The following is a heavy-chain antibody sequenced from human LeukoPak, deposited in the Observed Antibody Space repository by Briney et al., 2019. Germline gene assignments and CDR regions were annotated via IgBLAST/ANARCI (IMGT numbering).Heavy chain of an antibody. CDR2: MSPNRGDT. V-gene: IGHV1-8*01. J-gene: IGHJ5*02. D-gene: IGHD1-1*01. Sequence: ASVKVSCKASGYTFTSYDIHWVRQATGQGLEWMGRMSPNRGDTDYAQKFQGRVIMTRNISISTAYMELSSLRSEDSTVYYCARVKYNWNDIFENWFDPWGQGTLVTVSS. CDR3: ARVKYNWNDIFENWFDP. CDR1: GYTFTSYD.